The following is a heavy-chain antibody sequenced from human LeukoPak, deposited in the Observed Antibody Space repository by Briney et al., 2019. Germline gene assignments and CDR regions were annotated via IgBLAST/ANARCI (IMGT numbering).Heavy chain of an antibody. CDR3: AGARYSYGTTYYFDY. CDR1: GGSISSYY. D-gene: IGHD5-18*01. J-gene: IGHJ4*02. V-gene: IGHV4-59*01. CDR2: IYYSGST. Sequence: PSETLSLTCTVSGGSISSYYWSWIRQPPGKGLEWIGYIYYSGSTNYNPSLKSRVTISVDTSKNQFSLKLSSVTAADTAVYYCAGARYSYGTTYYFDYWGQGTLVTVSS.